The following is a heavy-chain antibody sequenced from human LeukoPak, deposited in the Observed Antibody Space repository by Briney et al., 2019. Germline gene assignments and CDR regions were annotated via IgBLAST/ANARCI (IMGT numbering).Heavy chain of an antibody. D-gene: IGHD2-2*01. Sequence: SCKASGYTFTGYYMHWVRQAPGKGLEWVAVIWYDGSNKYYADSVKGRFTISRDNSKNTLYLQMNSLRAEDTAVYYCARGVTRYCSSTSCYYFDYWGQGTLATVSS. CDR2: IWYDGSNK. J-gene: IGHJ4*02. CDR1: GYTFTGYY. V-gene: IGHV3-33*01. CDR3: ARGVTRYCSSTSCYYFDY.